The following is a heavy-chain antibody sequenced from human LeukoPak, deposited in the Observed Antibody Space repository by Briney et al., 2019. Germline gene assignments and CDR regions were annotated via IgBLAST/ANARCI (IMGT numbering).Heavy chain of an antibody. Sequence: PGGSLRLSCAASGFTFSNAWMSWVRQAPGKGLEWVGRIKSKTDGGTTDYAAPVKGRFTISRDDSKNTLYLQMNSLKTEDTAVYYCTTGSAYYDFWSGCDWGQGTLVTVSS. D-gene: IGHD3-3*01. CDR2: IKSKTDGGTT. V-gene: IGHV3-15*01. CDR3: TTGSAYYDFWSGCD. J-gene: IGHJ4*02. CDR1: GFTFSNAW.